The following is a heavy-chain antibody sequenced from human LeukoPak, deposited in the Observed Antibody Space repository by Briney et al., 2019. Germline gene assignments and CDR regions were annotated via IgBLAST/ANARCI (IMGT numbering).Heavy chain of an antibody. CDR2: VHASGST. J-gene: IGHJ4*02. V-gene: IGHV4-61*02. Sequence: SETLSLTGTVFGASIFSGDYYWTWIRQPAGKTLEWIGRVHASGSTNYNPSLKSRVTIARDTSKNQFSLKLSSVTAADTAVYYCARGNIATITVSRFDYWGQGTLVTVSS. D-gene: IGHD5-24*01. CDR1: GASIFSGDYY. CDR3: ARGNIATITVSRFDY.